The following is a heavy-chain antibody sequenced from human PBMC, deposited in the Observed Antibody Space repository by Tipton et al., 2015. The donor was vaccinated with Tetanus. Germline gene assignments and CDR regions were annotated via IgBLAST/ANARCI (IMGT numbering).Heavy chain of an antibody. CDR3: ARGWDFWRGYGPTWVDP. J-gene: IGHJ5*02. Sequence: SLRLSCAASGFTFSSYSMNWVRQAPGKGLEWVPSIGSTDYIYYADSVRGRFTVSRDNAKNSLYLQMNSLRAEDTAVYYCARGWDFWRGYGPTWVDPWGQGTLVTVSS. V-gene: IGHV3-21*01. CDR2: IGSTDYI. D-gene: IGHD3-3*01. CDR1: GFTFSSYS.